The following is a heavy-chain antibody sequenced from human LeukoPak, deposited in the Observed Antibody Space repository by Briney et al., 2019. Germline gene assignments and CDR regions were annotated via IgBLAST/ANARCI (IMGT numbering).Heavy chain of an antibody. D-gene: IGHD2-8*01. V-gene: IGHV1-69*13. CDR3: ARGLPLGYCTYGVCYPPKHFDF. CDR2: IIPIFGTA. Sequence: PWASVKVSCKASGGTFSSYAISWVRQAPGQGLEWMGGIIPIFGTANYAQKFQGRVTITADESTSTAYMELSSLTSDDTAVYFCARGLPLGYCTYGVCYPPKHFDFWGQGTLVAVSS. J-gene: IGHJ4*02. CDR1: GGTFSSYA.